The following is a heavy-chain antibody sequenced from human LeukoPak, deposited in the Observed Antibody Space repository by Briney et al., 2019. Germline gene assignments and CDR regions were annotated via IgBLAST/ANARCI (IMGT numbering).Heavy chain of an antibody. CDR3: AKSRHDAFDI. CDR2: ISGSGGST. CDR1: GFTFSSYA. J-gene: IGHJ3*02. Sequence: PGGSLSLSCAASGFTFSSYAMSWVRQAPGKGLEWVSTISGSGGSTYYADSVKGRFTISRDNSKNTLYLQMNSLRAEDTAVYYCAKSRHDAFDIWGQGTMVTVSS. V-gene: IGHV3-23*01.